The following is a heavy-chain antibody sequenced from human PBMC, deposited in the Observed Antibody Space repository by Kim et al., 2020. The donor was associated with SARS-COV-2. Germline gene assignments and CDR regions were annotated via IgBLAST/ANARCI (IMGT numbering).Heavy chain of an antibody. CDR1: GFTFSSYA. D-gene: IGHD6-13*01. CDR3: AKDLVGQQLAAYFDL. V-gene: IGHV3-23*01. CDR2: ISGSGGST. Sequence: LSLTCAASGFTFSSYAMSWVRQAPGKGLEWVSAISGSGGSTYYADSVKGRFTISRDNSKNTLYLQMNSLRAEDTAVYYCAKDLVGQQLAAYFDLWGRGTLVTVSS. J-gene: IGHJ2*01.